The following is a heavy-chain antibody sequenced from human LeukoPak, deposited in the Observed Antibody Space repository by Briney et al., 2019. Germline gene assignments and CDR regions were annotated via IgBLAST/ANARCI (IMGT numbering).Heavy chain of an antibody. V-gene: IGHV3-23*01. CDR2: ISGSGGST. CDR1: GFTFSSYA. J-gene: IGHJ6*02. D-gene: IGHD3-10*01. CDR3: AKDQVTMVRGVSYYYYYGMDV. Sequence: GGSLRLSCAASGFTFSSYAMSWVRQAPGKGLEWVSAISGSGGSTYYADSVKGRFTISGDNSKNTLYLQMNSLRAEDTAVYYCAKDQVTMVRGVSYYYYYGMDVWGQGTTVTVSS.